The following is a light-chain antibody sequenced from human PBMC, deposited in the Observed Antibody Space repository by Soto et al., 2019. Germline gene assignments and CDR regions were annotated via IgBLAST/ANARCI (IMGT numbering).Light chain of an antibody. CDR1: QGISSY. CDR3: QQSYSTWIT. J-gene: IGKJ5*01. Sequence: IQLTQSPSSLSASVGDRVTITCRASQGISSYLAWYQQKPGKAPKIMIYAASTLQSGVPSRFSGSVSGTDGTITISSLQTEDGATYYCQQSYSTWITFGQGTRLEIK. CDR2: AAS. V-gene: IGKV1-9*01.